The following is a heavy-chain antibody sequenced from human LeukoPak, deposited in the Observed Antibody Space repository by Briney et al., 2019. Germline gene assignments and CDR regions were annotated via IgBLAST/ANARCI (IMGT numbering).Heavy chain of an antibody. CDR1: GFTFSSYW. CDR3: ARFNVLLWFGELVADY. J-gene: IGHJ4*02. CDR2: INLEGSST. Sequence: GGSLRLSCTISGFTFSSYWMHWVRQAPGKGLVWVSRINLEGSSTNYADSVKGRFTISRDNAKNSLYLQMNSLRAEDTAVYYCARFNVLLWFGELVADYWGQGTLVTVSS. D-gene: IGHD3-10*01. V-gene: IGHV3-74*01.